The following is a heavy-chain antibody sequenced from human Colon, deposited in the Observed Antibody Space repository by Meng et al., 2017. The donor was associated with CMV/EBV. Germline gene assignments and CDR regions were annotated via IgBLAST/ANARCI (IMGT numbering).Heavy chain of an antibody. V-gene: IGHV4-59*01. D-gene: IGHD2-2*01. CDR1: GGSIRNYY. CDR3: AGNVEVLPTAKVLWDS. Sequence: SETLSLTCTVSGGSIRNYYWSWIRQSPGKELEWIGYIYSNGGTNYSPSLKSRVTISVDTSKNQFSLRLNSVTAADTAVYYCAGNVEVLPTAKVLWDSWGQGTVVTVSS. CDR2: IYSNGGT. J-gene: IGHJ4*02.